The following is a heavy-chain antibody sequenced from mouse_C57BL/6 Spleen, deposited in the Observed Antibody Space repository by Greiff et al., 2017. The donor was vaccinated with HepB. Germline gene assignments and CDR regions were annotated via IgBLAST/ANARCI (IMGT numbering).Heavy chain of an antibody. Sequence: QVQLQQPGAELVRPGSSVKLSCKASGYTFTSYWMDWVKQRPGQGLEWIGNIYPSDSETHYNQKFKDKATLTVDKSSSTAYMQLSSLTSEDSAVYYCARSKHDYDGGYFDYWGQGTTLTVSS. CDR1: GYTFTSYW. V-gene: IGHV1-61*01. D-gene: IGHD2-4*01. CDR3: ARSKHDYDGGYFDY. CDR2: IYPSDSET. J-gene: IGHJ2*01.